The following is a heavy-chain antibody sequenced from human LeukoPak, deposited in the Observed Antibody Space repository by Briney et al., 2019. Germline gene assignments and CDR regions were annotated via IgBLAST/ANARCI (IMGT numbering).Heavy chain of an antibody. CDR3: AAEGRIAAEVAFDI. J-gene: IGHJ3*02. D-gene: IGHD6-13*01. V-gene: IGHV3-30*02. Sequence: GGSLRLSRAVSGFSFSSYGMHWVRQAPGKGLEWVACIQDDGSNKKYADSVKGRFTISRDNSKSTLYLQMNSLRAEDTAVYYCAAEGRIAAEVAFDIWGQGTMVTVSS. CDR2: IQDDGSNK. CDR1: GFSFSSYG.